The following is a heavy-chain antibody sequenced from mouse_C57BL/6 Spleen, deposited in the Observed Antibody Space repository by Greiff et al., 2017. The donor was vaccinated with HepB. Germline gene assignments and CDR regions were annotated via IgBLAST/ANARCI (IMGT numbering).Heavy chain of an antibody. V-gene: IGHV5-17*01. CDR1: GFTFSDYG. Sequence: DVHLVESGGGLVKPGGSLKLSCAASGFTFSDYGMHWVRQAPEKGLEWVAYISSGSSTIYYADTVKGRFTISRDNAKNTLFLQMTSLRSEDTAMYYCARSFYYGSSYDWFAYWGQGTLVTVSA. J-gene: IGHJ3*01. CDR3: ARSFYYGSSYDWFAY. CDR2: ISSGSSTI. D-gene: IGHD1-1*01.